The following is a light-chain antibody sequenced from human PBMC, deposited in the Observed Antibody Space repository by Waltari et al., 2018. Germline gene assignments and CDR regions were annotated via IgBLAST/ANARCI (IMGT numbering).Light chain of an antibody. Sequence: DIQLTQSPSSLSASVGDRVTITCRASQNIRNDLNWYQQKPGKAPKLLFYTASTLQSGVPSRFSGIGSGSDFTLTINGLQPEDFATYNCQHAYRAPLTFGGGTMVEIE. V-gene: IGKV1-39*01. CDR3: QHAYRAPLT. CDR1: QNIRND. J-gene: IGKJ4*01. CDR2: TAS.